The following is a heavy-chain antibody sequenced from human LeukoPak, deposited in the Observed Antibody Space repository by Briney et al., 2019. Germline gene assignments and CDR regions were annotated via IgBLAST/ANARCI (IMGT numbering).Heavy chain of an antibody. J-gene: IGHJ4*02. CDR3: ARDRGSSWYVDY. CDR1: GFTFSSYA. D-gene: IGHD6-13*01. V-gene: IGHV1-2*02. Sequence: GGSLRLSCAASGFTFSSYAIHWVRQAPGQGLEWMGWINPSSGGAEFEQKFQGRVTMTGDTSISTAYMELSRLRSDDTAVYYCARDRGSSWYVDYWGQGTLVTVSS. CDR2: INPSSGGA.